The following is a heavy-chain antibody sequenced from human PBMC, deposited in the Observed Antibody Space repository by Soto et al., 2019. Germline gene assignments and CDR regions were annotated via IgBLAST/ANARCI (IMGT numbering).Heavy chain of an antibody. D-gene: IGHD3-10*01. CDR3: ARGYGSGSPDAFDI. CDR2: IYYSGST. J-gene: IGHJ3*02. CDR1: GGPISSGGYY. V-gene: IGHV4-31*03. Sequence: SETLSLTCTVSGGPISSGGYYWSWIRQHPGKGLEWIGYIYYSGSTYYNPSLKSRVTISVDTSKNQFSLKLSSVTAADTAVYYCARGYGSGSPDAFDIWGQGTMVTVS.